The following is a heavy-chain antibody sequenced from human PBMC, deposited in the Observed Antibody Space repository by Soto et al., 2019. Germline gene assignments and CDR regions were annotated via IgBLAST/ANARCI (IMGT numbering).Heavy chain of an antibody. V-gene: IGHV1-69*01. J-gene: IGHJ4*02. CDR1: GGTFSSYA. Sequence: QVQLVQSGAEVKKPGSSVKVSCRASGGTFSSYAISWVRQAPGQGLEWMGGIIPIFGTANYAQKVQGRVTITADESTSTDYVELSSLRSEDTAVYYCARAHCGGDCYSGADYWGQGTLVTVSS. D-gene: IGHD2-21*02. CDR3: ARAHCGGDCYSGADY. CDR2: IIPIFGTA.